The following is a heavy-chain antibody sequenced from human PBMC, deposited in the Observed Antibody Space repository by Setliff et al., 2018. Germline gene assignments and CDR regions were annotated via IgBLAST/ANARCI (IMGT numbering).Heavy chain of an antibody. J-gene: IGHJ4*02. Sequence: LRLSCAASGFTFSNAWMSWVRQAPGKGLEWVGRIKSKTDGGTTDYAAPVKGRFTISRDDSKNTLYLQMNSLKTEDTAVYYCTTDHPGGGSTWWGQGTLVTVPQ. V-gene: IGHV3-15*01. D-gene: IGHD3-16*01. CDR1: GFTFSNAW. CDR3: TTDHPGGGSTW. CDR2: IKSKTDGGTT.